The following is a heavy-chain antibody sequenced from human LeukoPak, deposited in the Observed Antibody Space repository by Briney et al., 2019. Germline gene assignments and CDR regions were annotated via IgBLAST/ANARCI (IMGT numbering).Heavy chain of an antibody. V-gene: IGHV1-69*05. CDR1: GGTFSSYA. J-gene: IGHJ4*02. D-gene: IGHD5-18*01. CDR2: IIPIFGTA. Sequence: ASVKVSCKASGGTFSSYAISWVRQAPGQGLEWMGGIIPIFGTANYAQKFQGRVTITTDESTSTAYMELSSLRSEDTAVYYCARGSGYSYGFGYRGQGTLVTVSS. CDR3: ARGSGYSYGFGY.